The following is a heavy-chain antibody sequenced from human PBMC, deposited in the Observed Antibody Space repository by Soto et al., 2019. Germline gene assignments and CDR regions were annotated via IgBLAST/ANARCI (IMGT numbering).Heavy chain of an antibody. D-gene: IGHD5-12*01. V-gene: IGHV1-46*03. CDR1: GYTFTSYY. Sequence: ASVKVSCKASGYTFTSYYMHWVRQAPGQGLEWMGIINPSGGSTSYAQKFQGRVTMTRDTSTSTVYMELSSLRSEDTAVYYCARDQGGYEDLTYYFDYWGQGTLVTVSS. J-gene: IGHJ4*02. CDR3: ARDQGGYEDLTYYFDY. CDR2: INPSGGST.